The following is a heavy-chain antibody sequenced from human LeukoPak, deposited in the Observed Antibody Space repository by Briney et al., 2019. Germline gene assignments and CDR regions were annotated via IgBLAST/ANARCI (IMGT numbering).Heavy chain of an antibody. D-gene: IGHD6-13*01. V-gene: IGHV3-21*01. J-gene: IGHJ3*02. CDR1: GFTFSSYS. Sequence: PGGSLRLSCAASGFTFSSYSMNWVRQAPGKGLEWVSSISSSSSYIYYADSVKGRFTISRDNAKNSLYLQMNSLRAEDTAVYYCARGEQQLKLGLDAFDIWGQGTMVTVSS. CDR2: ISSSSSYI. CDR3: ARGEQQLKLGLDAFDI.